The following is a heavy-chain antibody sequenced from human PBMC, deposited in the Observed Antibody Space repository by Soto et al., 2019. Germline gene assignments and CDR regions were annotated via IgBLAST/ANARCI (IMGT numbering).Heavy chain of an antibody. V-gene: IGHV5-10-1*01. J-gene: IGHJ6*02. CDR3: ARTSMQSRGYSYGHGGMDV. CDR2: IDPSDSYT. CDR1: GYSFTIYW. Sequence: PGESMKISCKGSGYSFTIYWISWVRQMHGKGLEWMGRIDPSDSYTNYSPSFQGHVTISADKSISTAYLQWSSLKASDTAMYYCARTSMQSRGYSYGHGGMDVWGQGTTVTVSS. D-gene: IGHD5-18*01.